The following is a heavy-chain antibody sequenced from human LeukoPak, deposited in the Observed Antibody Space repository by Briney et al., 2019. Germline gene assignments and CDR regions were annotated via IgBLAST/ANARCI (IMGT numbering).Heavy chain of an antibody. J-gene: IGHJ4*02. V-gene: IGHV4-59*01. Sequence: SETLSLTCTVSGGSLSSYYGSWIRQPPGKGLEWIGYIYYSGSTNYNPSLKSRVTISVDTSKNQFSLKLSSVTAADTAVYYCARINVDAAYLDYWGQGTLVTVSS. CDR1: GGSLSSYY. D-gene: IGHD5-18*01. CDR3: ARINVDAAYLDY. CDR2: IYYSGST.